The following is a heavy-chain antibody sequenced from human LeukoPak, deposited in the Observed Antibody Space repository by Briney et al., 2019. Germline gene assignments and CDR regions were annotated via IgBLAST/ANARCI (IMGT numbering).Heavy chain of an antibody. CDR3: ARGDPSDFWSGSLYYFDC. CDR2: IYHSGST. V-gene: IGHV4-38-2*02. Sequence: SETLSPTCTVSGYSISSGYYWGWIRQPPGKGLEWIGSIYHSGSTYYNPSLKSRVTISVDTSKNQFSLKLSSVTAADTAVYYCARGDPSDFWSGSLYYFDCWGQGTLVTVSS. D-gene: IGHD3-3*01. CDR1: GYSISSGYY. J-gene: IGHJ4*02.